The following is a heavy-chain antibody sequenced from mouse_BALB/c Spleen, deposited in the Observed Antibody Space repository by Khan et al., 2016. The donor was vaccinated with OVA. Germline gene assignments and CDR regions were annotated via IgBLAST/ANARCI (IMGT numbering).Heavy chain of an antibody. CDR2: IWSDGHT. D-gene: IGHD2-1*01. Sequence: VQLQESGPGLVAPSQSLSITCTISGFSLTSYGVHWVRQPPGKGLEWLVVIWSDGHTTYNSALKSRLSISKDNSKSQVFLKMNSLQTDATAMYYCARHGYYGNYGPYFDVWGAGTTVTVSS. J-gene: IGHJ1*01. CDR3: ARHGYYGNYGPYFDV. CDR1: GFSLTSYG. V-gene: IGHV2-6-1*01.